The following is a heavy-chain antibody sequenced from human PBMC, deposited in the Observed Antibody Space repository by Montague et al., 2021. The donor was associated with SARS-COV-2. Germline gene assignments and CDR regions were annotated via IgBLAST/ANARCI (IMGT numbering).Heavy chain of an antibody. CDR1: GSSFNSYY. D-gene: IGHD6-25*01. J-gene: IGHJ6*02. CDR3: ARYGYRRGCLTSYYGMDV. V-gene: IGHV4-34*01. Sequence: SETLSLTCAVYGSSFNSYYWSWIRQPPGKGLDWIGNICHSGSTNYNPSLKRRVTISIDTSKNQFSLKLSSVTAAATAVYYCARYGYRRGCLTSYYGMDVWGQGTTVTVSS. CDR2: ICHSGST.